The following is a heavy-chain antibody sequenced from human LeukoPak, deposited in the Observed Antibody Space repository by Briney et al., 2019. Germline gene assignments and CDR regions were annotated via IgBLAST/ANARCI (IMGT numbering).Heavy chain of an antibody. D-gene: IGHD2-2*01. CDR3: ARDSCSSTSCRRKFDN. V-gene: IGHV4-39*07. CDR1: GGSITSSNYF. CDR2: IYYSGST. Sequence: SETLSLTCTVSGGSITSSNYFWRGIRQSPGKGREWIGRIYYSGSTYYNPSIKSRVTISVETSNIQFSLKLSSVTAADSAVYSCARDSCSSTSCRRKFDNWGQGTLVTVSS. J-gene: IGHJ4*02.